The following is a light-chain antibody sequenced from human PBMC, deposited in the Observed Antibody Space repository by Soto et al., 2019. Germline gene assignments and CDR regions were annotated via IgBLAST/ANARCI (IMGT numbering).Light chain of an antibody. CDR3: QQYNRYSYT. CDR1: QSISTY. Sequence: DIQMTQSPSTLSASVGDRVTITCRASQSISTYFAWYQQKPGKAPKLLIYHASNLDSGVPSRFSGSGSGTEFTLTISSLQPDDFATYYCQQYNRYSYTFGQGTKLEIK. V-gene: IGKV1-5*01. J-gene: IGKJ2*01. CDR2: HAS.